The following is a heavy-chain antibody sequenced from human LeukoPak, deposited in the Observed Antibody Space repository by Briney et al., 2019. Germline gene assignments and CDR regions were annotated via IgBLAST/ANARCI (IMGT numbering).Heavy chain of an antibody. CDR3: AKDRCSNGVGCYYYYMDV. CDR1: GFTFSNYG. Sequence: GGSLRLSCAASGFTFSNYGMHWVRQAPGKGLEWVAYIQYDGSNQQYADSVKGRFSISRDSSKNILYLQMNSLRAEDTAVYCCAKDRCSNGVGCYYYYMDVWGKGTTVTISS. J-gene: IGHJ6*03. V-gene: IGHV3-30*02. CDR2: IQYDGSNQ. D-gene: IGHD2-8*01.